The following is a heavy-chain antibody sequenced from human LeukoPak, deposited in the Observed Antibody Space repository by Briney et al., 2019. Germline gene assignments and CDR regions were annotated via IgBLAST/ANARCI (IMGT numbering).Heavy chain of an antibody. J-gene: IGHJ3*01. Sequence: SETLSLTCTVSGGSISTYYWSWIRQPPGKGLEWIGYMYNSGSTNYNPSLKSRVTISIDTSKNQVSLRLISVTAADTAVYYCARQGSGGRSFDVWGQGTMVTVSS. D-gene: IGHD1-26*01. CDR2: MYNSGST. V-gene: IGHV4-59*08. CDR1: GGSISTYY. CDR3: ARQGSGGRSFDV.